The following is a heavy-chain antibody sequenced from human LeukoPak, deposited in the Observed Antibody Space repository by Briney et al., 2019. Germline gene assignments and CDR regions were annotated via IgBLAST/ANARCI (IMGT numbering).Heavy chain of an antibody. J-gene: IGHJ4*02. CDR2: IYHSGST. D-gene: IGHD3-22*01. CDR1: GGSISSSNW. V-gene: IGHV4-4*02. Sequence: SETLSLTCAVSGGSISSSNWWSWVRQPPGKGLEWIGEIYHSGSTNYNPSLKSRVTISVDTSKNQFSLKLSSVTAADTAVYYCARLGYYDSSGSADYWGQGTLVTVSS. CDR3: ARLGYYDSSGSADY.